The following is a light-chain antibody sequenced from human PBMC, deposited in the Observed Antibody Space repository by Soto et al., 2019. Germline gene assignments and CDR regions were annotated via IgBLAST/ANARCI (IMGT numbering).Light chain of an antibody. V-gene: IGLV1-44*01. J-gene: IGLJ2*01. CDR3: ASWDDSLSGPV. CDR1: SSNIGSDT. Sequence: QSVLTQPPSASGTPGQRVTISCSGSSSNIGSDTVNWYQQFPGTAPKLLIYTNDQRPSGVPDRISGSKSGTSASLAISGLQSEDEADYYCASWDDSLSGPVFGGGTKLTVL. CDR2: TND.